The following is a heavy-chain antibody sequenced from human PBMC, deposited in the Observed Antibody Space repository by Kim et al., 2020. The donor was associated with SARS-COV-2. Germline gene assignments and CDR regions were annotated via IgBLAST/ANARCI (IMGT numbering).Heavy chain of an antibody. CDR1: GGSISSGGYY. D-gene: IGHD3-22*01. CDR3: ARDRYYYDSSGYPLYWYFDL. J-gene: IGHJ2*01. V-gene: IGHV4-31*03. Sequence: SETLSLTCTVSGGSISSGGYYWSWIRQHPGKGLEWIGYIYYSGSTYYNPSLKSRVTISVDTSKNQFSLKLSSVTAADTAVYYCARDRYYYDSSGYPLYWYFDLWGRGTLVTVSS. CDR2: IYYSGST.